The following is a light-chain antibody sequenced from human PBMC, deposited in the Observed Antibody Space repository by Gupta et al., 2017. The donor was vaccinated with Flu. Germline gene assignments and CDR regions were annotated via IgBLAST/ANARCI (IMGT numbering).Light chain of an antibody. Sequence: GERVNLSCRASQSVRSNYLAWYQQRPCQAPRLLISRASNRAPGIPDRFSGSGSGTDFTLTIRRLEPEDFAVYYCQQYGSLNAFGHGTRL. J-gene: IGKJ5*01. CDR2: RAS. CDR1: QSVRSNY. CDR3: QQYGSLNA. V-gene: IGKV3-20*01.